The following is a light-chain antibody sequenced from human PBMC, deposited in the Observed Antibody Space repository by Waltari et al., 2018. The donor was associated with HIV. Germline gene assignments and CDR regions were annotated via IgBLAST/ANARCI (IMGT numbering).Light chain of an antibody. J-gene: IGKJ5*01. CDR2: RAS. CDR1: QSVSSGY. CDR3: QQYGSSPIT. Sequence: IVLTQSPGTLSLSPGERVTLSCRASQSVSSGYLAWYQHKPGQAPRHLIYRASSRATGIPDRFSGSGSGTDFTLTISRLEPEDFAVYYCQQYGSSPITFGQGTRLEIK. V-gene: IGKV3-20*01.